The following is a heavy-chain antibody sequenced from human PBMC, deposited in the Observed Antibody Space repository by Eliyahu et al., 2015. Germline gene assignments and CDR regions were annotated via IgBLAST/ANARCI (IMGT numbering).Heavy chain of an antibody. V-gene: IGHV3-23*04. CDR2: ISGSGGST. CDR3: AKDGKRGSATYYYYGMDV. Sequence: EVQLVESGGGLVQPGGSLRLSXAAXGFTFSSYXRSWVRQAPGKGLEWVSAISGSGGSTYYADSVKGRFTISRDNSKNTLYLQMNSLRAEDTAVYYCAKDGKRGSATYYYYGMDVWGQGTTVTVSS. J-gene: IGHJ6*02. CDR1: GFTFSSYX. D-gene: IGHD2-15*01.